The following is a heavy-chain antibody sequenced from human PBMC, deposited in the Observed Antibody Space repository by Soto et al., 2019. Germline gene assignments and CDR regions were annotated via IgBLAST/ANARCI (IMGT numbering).Heavy chain of an antibody. Sequence: PGGSLRLSCVASAFTFSDYSMHWVRQAPGKGLEWVAVIWYDGSNKYYADSVQGRFTISRDNSKNTLYLQMNSLRAEDTAVYYCARGTAVAGTGYYYGMDVWGQGTPVTVSS. J-gene: IGHJ6*02. V-gene: IGHV3-33*08. CDR3: ARGTAVAGTGYYYGMDV. CDR2: IWYDGSNK. D-gene: IGHD6-19*01. CDR1: AFTFSDYS.